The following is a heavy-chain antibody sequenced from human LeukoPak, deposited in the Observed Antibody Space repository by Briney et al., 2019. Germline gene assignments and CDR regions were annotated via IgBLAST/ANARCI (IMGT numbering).Heavy chain of an antibody. CDR2: IWYDGSNK. CDR1: GFTFSSYG. D-gene: IGHD6-19*01. J-gene: IGHJ4*02. V-gene: IGHV3-33*01. Sequence: GRSLRLSCAASGFTFSSYGMHWVRPAPGKGLEWVAVIWYDGSNKYYADSVKGRFTISRDNSKNTLYLQMNSLRAEDTAVYYCARDSLDSSGWYYFDYWGQGTLVTVSS. CDR3: ARDSLDSSGWYYFDY.